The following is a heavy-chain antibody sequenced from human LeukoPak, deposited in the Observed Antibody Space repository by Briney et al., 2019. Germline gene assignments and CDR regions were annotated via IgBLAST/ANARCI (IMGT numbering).Heavy chain of an antibody. CDR2: IIPIFGTA. V-gene: IGHV1-69*06. D-gene: IGHD4-17*01. J-gene: IGHJ3*02. CDR3: ARQDYGDYLGAFDI. Sequence: SVKVSCKASGYTFTSYGISWVRQAPGQGLEWMGGIIPIFGTANYAQKFQGRVTITADKSTSTAYMELSSLRSEDTAVYYCARQDYGDYLGAFDIWGQGTMVTVSS. CDR1: GYTFTSYG.